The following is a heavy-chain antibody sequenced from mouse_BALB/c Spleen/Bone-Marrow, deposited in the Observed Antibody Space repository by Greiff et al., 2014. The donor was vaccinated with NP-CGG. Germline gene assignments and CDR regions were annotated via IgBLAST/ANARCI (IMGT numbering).Heavy chain of an antibody. V-gene: IGHV1-5*01. D-gene: IGHD2-10*02. CDR3: TRGEYGPLGGFDY. CDR2: IYPGNSDT. J-gene: IGHJ2*01. CDR1: GYSFTSYW. Sequence: VHVKQSGTVLARPGASVKMSCKASGYSFTSYWMHWVKQRPGQGLEWIGAIYPGNSDTSYNQKFKGKAKLTAVTSASTAYMELSSLTNEDSAVYYCTRGEYGPLGGFDYWGQGTTLTVSS.